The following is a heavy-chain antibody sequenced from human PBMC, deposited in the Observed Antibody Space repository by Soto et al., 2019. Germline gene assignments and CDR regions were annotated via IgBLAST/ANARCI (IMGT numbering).Heavy chain of an antibody. CDR1: GFTFSSYG. CDR3: ARASSLPSDYDYIWGSYRSNPHFDY. J-gene: IGHJ4*02. Sequence: GGSLRLSCAASGFTFSSYGMHWVRQAPGKGLEWMAVIWYDGSNKYYADSVKGRFTISRDNSKNTLYLQMNSLRAEDTAVYYCARASSLPSDYDYIWGSYRSNPHFDYWGQGTLVTVSS. V-gene: IGHV3-33*01. CDR2: IWYDGSNK. D-gene: IGHD3-16*02.